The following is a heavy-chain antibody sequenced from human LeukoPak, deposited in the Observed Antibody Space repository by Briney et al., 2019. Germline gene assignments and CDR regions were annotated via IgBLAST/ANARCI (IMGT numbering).Heavy chain of an antibody. CDR3: ARRGPYYDSSGPMYYFGY. V-gene: IGHV4-34*01. D-gene: IGHD3-22*01. CDR1: GGSFSGYY. CDR2: INHSGST. Sequence: SETLSLTCAVYGGSFSGYYWSWIRQPPGKGLEWIGEINHSGSTNYNPSLKSRVTISVDTSKNQFSLKLSSVTAADTAVYYCARRGPYYDSSGPMYYFGYWGQGTLVTVSS. J-gene: IGHJ4*02.